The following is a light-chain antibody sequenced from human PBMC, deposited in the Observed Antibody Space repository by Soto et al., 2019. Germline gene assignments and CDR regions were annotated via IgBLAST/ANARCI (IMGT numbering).Light chain of an antibody. J-gene: IGLJ3*02. Sequence: QSALGQPASMSGSPGQSITISCTGASSHVANSNLVSWYQQYPGKAPKLIIYEVAQRPSGASDRFFGSKSGNTASLTISGLQAEDEAVYYCCSSAGSASWVFGGGTKLTVL. CDR1: SSHVANSNL. CDR3: CSSAGSASWV. CDR2: EVA. V-gene: IGLV2-23*02.